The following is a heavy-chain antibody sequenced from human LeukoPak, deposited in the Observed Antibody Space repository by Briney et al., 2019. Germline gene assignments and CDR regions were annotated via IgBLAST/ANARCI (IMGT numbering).Heavy chain of an antibody. Sequence: SETLSLTCAVYGGSFSGYYWSWIRQPPGKGLEWIGEINHSGSTNYNPSLRSRVTVSVHTSKNQFSLKLSSLTAADTAVYHCARLKHLESSALGAFDFWGQGTLVTVSS. CDR2: INHSGST. J-gene: IGHJ4*02. CDR1: GGSFSGYY. V-gene: IGHV4-34*01. D-gene: IGHD3-16*01. CDR3: ARLKHLESSALGAFDF.